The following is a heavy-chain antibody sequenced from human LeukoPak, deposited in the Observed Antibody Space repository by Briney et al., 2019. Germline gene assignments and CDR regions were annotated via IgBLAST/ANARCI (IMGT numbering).Heavy chain of an antibody. CDR2: MYASGDF. CDR1: GGSISSYY. J-gene: IGHJ4*02. D-gene: IGHD1-26*01. Sequence: SETLSLTCTDSGGSISSYYWTWIRQPAGKGLEWLGRMYASGDFNYNPFLKSRVTMSVDTSKNQFSLNLSSVTAADTAVYYCARGWAPRGQKSCFDYWGRGTLVTVSS. V-gene: IGHV4-4*07. CDR3: ARGWAPRGQKSCFDY.